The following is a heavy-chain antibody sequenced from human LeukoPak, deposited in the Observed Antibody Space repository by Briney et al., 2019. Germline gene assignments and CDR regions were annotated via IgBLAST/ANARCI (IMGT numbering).Heavy chain of an antibody. CDR1: GFTFRSYW. CDR2: INGDGSST. J-gene: IGHJ4*02. CDR3: VRGVAATVTDH. Sequence: GGSLRLSCAASGFTFRSYWMHWVRQVPVKGLVWVSRINGDGSSTSYADSVKGRFTISRDNAKNTLYLQMNSLRADDTAVYYCVRGVAATVTDHWGQGTLVTVSS. D-gene: IGHD6-13*01. V-gene: IGHV3-74*01.